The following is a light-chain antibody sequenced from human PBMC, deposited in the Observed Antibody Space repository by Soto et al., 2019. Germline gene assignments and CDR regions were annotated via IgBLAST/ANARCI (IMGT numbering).Light chain of an antibody. CDR3: SSYTSSTIL. CDR1: SSDADAYNY. J-gene: IGLJ2*01. CDR2: DVS. V-gene: IGLV2-14*03. Sequence: HSALTQPASVSGSPGQSIIISCTGTSSDADAYNYVSWYQHHPGKAPKLLIYDVSNRPSGISNRFSGSKSGNTASLTISGLQPEDEADYFCSSYTSSTILFGGGTKLTVL.